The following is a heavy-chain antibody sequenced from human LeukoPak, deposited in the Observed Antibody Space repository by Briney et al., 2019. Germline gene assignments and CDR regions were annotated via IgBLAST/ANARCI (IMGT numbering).Heavy chain of an antibody. CDR3: ARGGNWNPRGFGYYYMDV. Sequence: ASVKVSCKASGGTFSSYAISWVRQAPGQGLEWMGRIIPILGIANYAQKFQGRVTITADKSTGTAYMELSSLRSEDTAVYYCARGGNWNPRGFGYYYMDVWGKGTTVTVSS. D-gene: IGHD1-20*01. CDR1: GGTFSSYA. CDR2: IIPILGIA. V-gene: IGHV1-69*04. J-gene: IGHJ6*03.